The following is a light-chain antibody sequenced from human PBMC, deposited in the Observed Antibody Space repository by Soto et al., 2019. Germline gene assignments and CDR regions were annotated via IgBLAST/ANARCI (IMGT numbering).Light chain of an antibody. CDR2: ADS. V-gene: IGKV3-11*01. J-gene: IGKJ5*01. Sequence: EIVLTQSPATLSLSRGVTSTLSCMASQSVSGYIGWYQQKPGQAPRLLIYADSNRATGIPARFSGSGSGTDFTLTISSLEPEDFSVYYCQQRYNWPITFGQGTRLEIK. CDR3: QQRYNWPIT. CDR1: QSVSGY.